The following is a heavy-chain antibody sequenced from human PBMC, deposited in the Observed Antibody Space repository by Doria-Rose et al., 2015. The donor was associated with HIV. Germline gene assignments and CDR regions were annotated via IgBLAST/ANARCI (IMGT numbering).Heavy chain of an antibody. CDR1: GVSLSSPGMG. Sequence: QITLKESGPVLVKPTETLTLTCTVSGVSLSSPGMGVSWIRQPPGKALEWLANIFSDDERSYKTSLKSRLTISRVTAKSQVVLTMTVMDPVDTATYYCARIKSSGWYHKYYFDFWGQGTLVIVSA. V-gene: IGHV2-26*01. J-gene: IGHJ4*02. CDR2: IFSDDER. D-gene: IGHD6-13*01. CDR3: ARIKSSGWYHKYYFDF.